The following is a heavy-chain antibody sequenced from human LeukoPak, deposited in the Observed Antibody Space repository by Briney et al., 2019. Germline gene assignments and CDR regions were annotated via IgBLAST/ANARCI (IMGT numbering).Heavy chain of an antibody. J-gene: IGHJ3*02. CDR1: GGSISSSSYY. Sequence: NPSETLSLTCTVSGGSISSSSYYWGWIRQPPGKGLEWIGSIYHSRSGSTYYNPSLKSRVTMSVDMSKNQFSLKLTSVTAADTAVYYCARPVLAQGTNAFNIWGQGTMVTVSS. CDR2: IYHSRSGST. V-gene: IGHV4-39*07. CDR3: ARPVLAQGTNAFNI. D-gene: IGHD3-3*02.